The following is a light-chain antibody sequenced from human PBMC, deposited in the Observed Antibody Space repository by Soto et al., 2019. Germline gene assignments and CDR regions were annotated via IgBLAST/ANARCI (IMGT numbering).Light chain of an antibody. V-gene: IGKV3-20*01. Sequence: EIVLTQSPGTLSLSPGERATLSCRASQSVASAYLAWYQHKPGQAPRLLIYGASSRATGIPHRISGSGSGTDFTLTISGVEREDFAVYYCQQYGASRWTFGQGTKV. CDR1: QSVASAY. J-gene: IGKJ1*01. CDR3: QQYGASRWT. CDR2: GAS.